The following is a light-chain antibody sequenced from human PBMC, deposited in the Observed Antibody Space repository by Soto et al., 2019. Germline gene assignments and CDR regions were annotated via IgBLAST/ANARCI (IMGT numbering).Light chain of an antibody. CDR3: QQYNNWPLT. CDR1: ESVTNN. CDR2: FAS. Sequence: EIVMTQSPATLSVSPGERATVSCRASESVTNNLAWYQHKPGQAPRLLIYFASTRATGIPARFSGSGSATEFSLTITSLQPEDFAVYYCQQYNNWPLTFGGGTKVET. V-gene: IGKV3-15*01. J-gene: IGKJ4*01.